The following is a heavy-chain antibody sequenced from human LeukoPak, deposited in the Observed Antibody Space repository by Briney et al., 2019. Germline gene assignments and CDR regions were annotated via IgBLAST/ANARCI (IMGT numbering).Heavy chain of an antibody. Sequence: GGSLRLSCAASGFTFSSYAMSWVRQAPGKGLEWVSAISGSGGSTYYADSVKGRFTTSRDNSKNTLYLQMNSLRAEDTAVYYCAKGIYYYDSSGPFDYWGQGTLVTVSS. J-gene: IGHJ4*02. V-gene: IGHV3-23*01. CDR3: AKGIYYYDSSGPFDY. CDR1: GFTFSSYA. CDR2: ISGSGGST. D-gene: IGHD3-22*01.